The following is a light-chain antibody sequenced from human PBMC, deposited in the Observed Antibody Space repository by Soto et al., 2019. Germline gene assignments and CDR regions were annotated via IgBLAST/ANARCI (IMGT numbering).Light chain of an antibody. V-gene: IGKV3-20*01. CDR3: QRYGTSRGT. CDR2: AIS. CDR1: ESVTNTR. J-gene: IGKJ2*01. Sequence: IVLTQSPVTLSLSPGERATLACRASESVTNTRLAWYQQKGGQAPRLLIYAISTRARGIPDRFSGSGSGTDFTLNISRLEPEDFGVYYCQRYGTSRGTFGQEAKLEIK.